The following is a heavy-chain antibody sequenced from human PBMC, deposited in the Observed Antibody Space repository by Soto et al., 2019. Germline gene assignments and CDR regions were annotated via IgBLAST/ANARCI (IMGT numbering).Heavy chain of an antibody. CDR3: ARVHYYGLLGALGI. Sequence: EGSLRGSCAASGVSFSSYAMHWVRQAPGKGLEWVAVISYDGSNKYYADSVKGRFTISRDNSKNTLYLQMNSLRAEDTAVYYCARVHYYGLLGALGIWGQVSMVALSS. D-gene: IGHD3-22*01. V-gene: IGHV3-30-3*01. CDR2: ISYDGSNK. J-gene: IGHJ3*02. CDR1: GVSFSSYA.